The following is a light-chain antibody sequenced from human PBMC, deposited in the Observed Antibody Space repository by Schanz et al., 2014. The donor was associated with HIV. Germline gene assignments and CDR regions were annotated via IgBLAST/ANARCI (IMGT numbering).Light chain of an antibody. CDR3: CSYTTTSTYV. Sequence: QSALTQPASVSGSPGQSITISCTGSSSDVGTYNSVSWYHQHPGKAPKLMIYDVTKRPSGVPDRFSGSKSGNTASLTVSGLQAEDEADYYCCSYTTTSTYVFGAGTKLTVL. V-gene: IGLV2-14*03. CDR1: SSDVGTYNS. CDR2: DVT. J-gene: IGLJ1*01.